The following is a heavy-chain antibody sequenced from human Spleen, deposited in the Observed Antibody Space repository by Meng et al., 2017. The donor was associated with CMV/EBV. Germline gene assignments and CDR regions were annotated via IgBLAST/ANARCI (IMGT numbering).Heavy chain of an antibody. D-gene: IGHD4-17*01. CDR2: ISGSGGST. Sequence: GESLKISCAASGFTFSSYAMSWVRQAPRKGLEWVSAISGSGGSTYYADSVKGRFTISRDNSKNTLYLQMNSLRAEDTAVYYCASINDYGDYVLSGMDVWGQGTTVTVSS. V-gene: IGHV3-23*01. J-gene: IGHJ6*02. CDR1: GFTFSSYA. CDR3: ASINDYGDYVLSGMDV.